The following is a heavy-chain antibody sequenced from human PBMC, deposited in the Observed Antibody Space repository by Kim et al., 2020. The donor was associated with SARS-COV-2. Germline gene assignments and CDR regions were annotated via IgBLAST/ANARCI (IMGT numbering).Heavy chain of an antibody. J-gene: IGHJ6*01. CDR2: INHSGST. D-gene: IGHD3-10*01. CDR3: ARVGMVRGVILYYYGMDV. CDR1: GGSFSGYY. V-gene: IGHV4-34*01. Sequence: SETLSLTCAVYGGSFSGYYWSWIRQPPGKGLEWIGEINHSGSTNYNPSLKSRVTISVDTSKNQFSLKLSSVTAADTAVYYCARVGMVRGVILYYYGMDV.